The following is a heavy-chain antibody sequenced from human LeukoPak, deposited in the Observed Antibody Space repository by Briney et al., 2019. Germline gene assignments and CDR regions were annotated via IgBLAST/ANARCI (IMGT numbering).Heavy chain of an antibody. CDR2: IYHSGST. D-gene: IGHD3-22*01. CDR1: GGSISSGGYS. J-gene: IGHJ4*02. Sequence: PSETLSLTCAVSGGSISSGGYSWSWIRQPPGKGLEWIGYIYHSGSTYYNPSLKSRVTISVDTSKNQFSLKLSSVTAADTAVYYCARHEGHPRSGYFDYWGQGTLVTVSS. V-gene: IGHV4-30-2*01. CDR3: ARHEGHPRSGYFDY.